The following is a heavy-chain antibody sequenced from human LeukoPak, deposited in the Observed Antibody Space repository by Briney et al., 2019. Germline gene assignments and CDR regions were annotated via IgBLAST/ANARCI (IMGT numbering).Heavy chain of an antibody. D-gene: IGHD1-26*01. CDR2: ISSSSSYI. V-gene: IGHV3-21*01. J-gene: IGHJ4*02. CDR3: ARDKVGATSIFDY. Sequence: PGGSLRLSCAASGFTFSSYSMNWVRQAPGKGLEWVSSISSSSSYIYYADSVKGRFTISRDNAKNSLYLQMNSLRAEDTAVYYCARDKVGATSIFDYWGQGTLVTVSS. CDR1: GFTFSSYS.